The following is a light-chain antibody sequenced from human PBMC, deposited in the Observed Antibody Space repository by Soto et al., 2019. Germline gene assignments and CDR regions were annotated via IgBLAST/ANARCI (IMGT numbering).Light chain of an antibody. CDR1: QGIRKY. CDR2: AAS. J-gene: IGKJ5*01. CDR3: QKYDSVPLT. V-gene: IGKV1-27*01. Sequence: DIQMTQSPSSLSVSVGDRVTITCRASQGIRKYLAWYQQKPGKVPKVLIYAASILQSGVPSRFSGSGFGTDFTLTISSLQPEDVATYYCQKYDSVPLTFGQGTRLEIK.